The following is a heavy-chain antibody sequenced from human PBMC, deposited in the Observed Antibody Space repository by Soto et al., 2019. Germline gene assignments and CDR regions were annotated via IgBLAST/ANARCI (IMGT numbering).Heavy chain of an antibody. CDR1: GYTFSDYG. Sequence: ASVKVSCKTSGYTFSDYGLAWLRQTPGQRPEWMGWVSTYNTNTNYAQKFQGRVTMTTDTSTTTTSMELWSLRSDDTAVYYCARELNTDSSAYYSFAYWGQGTLVTVSS. J-gene: IGHJ4*02. D-gene: IGHD3-22*01. V-gene: IGHV1-18*01. CDR2: VSTYNTNT. CDR3: ARELNTDSSAYYSFAY.